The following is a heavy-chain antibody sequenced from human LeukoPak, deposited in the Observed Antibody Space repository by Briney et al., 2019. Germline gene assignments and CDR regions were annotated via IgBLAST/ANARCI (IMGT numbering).Heavy chain of an antibody. CDR3: ARGDPYDYVWGSYRYLVAFDI. CDR1: GYSISSGYY. J-gene: IGHJ3*02. D-gene: IGHD3-16*02. CDR2: VYHSGST. V-gene: IGHV4-38-2*02. Sequence: PSETLSLTCIVSGYSISSGYYWGWIRQPPGKGLEWIGSVYHSGSTYYNPSLKSRVTISVDTSKNQFSLKLSSVTAADTAVYYCARGDPYDYVWGSYRYLVAFDIWGQGTMVTVSS.